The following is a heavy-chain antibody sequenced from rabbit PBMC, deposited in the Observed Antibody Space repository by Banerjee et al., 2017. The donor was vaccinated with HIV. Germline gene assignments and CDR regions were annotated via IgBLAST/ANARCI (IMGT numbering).Heavy chain of an antibody. Sequence: QSLEESGGDLVQPEGSLTLTCTASGFSFSSGYDMCWVRQAPGKGLEWNACIYTGDGNTYYASWAKGRFTISKTSSATVTLQMTSLTAADTATYFCARDEDARVPGYAYNLWGQGTLVTVS. V-gene: IGHV1S40*01. CDR2: IYTGDGNT. J-gene: IGHJ4*01. CDR1: GFSFSSGYD. CDR3: ARDEDARVPGYAYNL. D-gene: IGHD6-1*01.